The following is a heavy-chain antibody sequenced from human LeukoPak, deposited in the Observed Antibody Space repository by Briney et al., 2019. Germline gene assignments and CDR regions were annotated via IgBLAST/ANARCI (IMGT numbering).Heavy chain of an antibody. V-gene: IGHV4-59*01. J-gene: IGHJ6*02. D-gene: IGHD3-3*01. Sequence: PSETLSLTCTVSGGSISSYYWSWIRQPPGKGLEWIGYIYYSGSTNYNPSLKSRVTISVDTSKNQFSLKLSSVTAADTAVYYRARAAYYDFWSGYYPYGMDVWGQGTTVTVSS. CDR2: IYYSGST. CDR3: ARAAYYDFWSGYYPYGMDV. CDR1: GGSISSYY.